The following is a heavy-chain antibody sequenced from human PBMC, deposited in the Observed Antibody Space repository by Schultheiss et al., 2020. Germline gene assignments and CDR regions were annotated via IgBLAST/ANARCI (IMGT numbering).Heavy chain of an antibody. CDR3: ASLAGSWFNSMDV. CDR1: GFTFSSYA. V-gene: IGHV3-23*01. CDR2: ISGSGGST. D-gene: IGHD3-10*01. J-gene: IGHJ6*02. Sequence: GESLKISCAASGFTFSSYAMSWVRQAPGKGLEWVSAISGSGGSTYYADSVKGRFTISRDNSKNTLYLQMNSLRAEDTAVYYCASLAGSWFNSMDVWGQGTTVTVSS.